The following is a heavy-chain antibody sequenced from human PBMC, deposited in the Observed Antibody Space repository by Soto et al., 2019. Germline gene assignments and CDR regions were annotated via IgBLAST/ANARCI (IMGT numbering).Heavy chain of an antibody. Sequence: QVQLQESGPGLVKPSGTLSLTCAVSGDSIISMNWWSWVRQSPGKGLEWIGEIHHSGSTNYNPSLMSRFTISVDKSKNQFSLKLTSVTAADTAVYYCARYDYGSGDDYNIDYWGQGTLVTVSS. CDR1: GDSIISMNW. V-gene: IGHV4-4*02. D-gene: IGHD3-10*01. CDR3: ARYDYGSGDDYNIDY. CDR2: IHHSGST. J-gene: IGHJ4*02.